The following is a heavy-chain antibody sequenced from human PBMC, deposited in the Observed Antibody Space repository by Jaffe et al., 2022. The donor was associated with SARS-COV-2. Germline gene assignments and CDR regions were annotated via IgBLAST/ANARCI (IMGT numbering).Heavy chain of an antibody. CDR1: GFTFSNYA. V-gene: IGHV3-23*01. J-gene: IGHJ4*02. Sequence: EVQLLESGGGLVQPGGSLRLSCAASGFTFSNYAMSWVRQAPGKGLEWVSAISGSGGSTYYADSVKGRFTISRDNSKNTLYLQMNSLRAEDTAVYYCAKDRTSLAVAGTGYFDYWGQGTLVTVSS. CDR3: AKDRTSLAVAGTGYFDY. D-gene: IGHD6-19*01. CDR2: ISGSGGST.